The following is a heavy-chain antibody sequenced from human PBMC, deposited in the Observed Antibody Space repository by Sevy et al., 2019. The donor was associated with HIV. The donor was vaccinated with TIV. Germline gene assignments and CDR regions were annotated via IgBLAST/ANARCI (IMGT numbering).Heavy chain of an antibody. CDR2: ISAYNGNT. CDR3: ARDRYCSGGSCSADY. Sequence: ASVKVSCKASGYTFTSYGISWVRQAPGQGLEWMGWISAYNGNTNYAQKLQGRVTMTTDTPTSTAYMELRSLRSDDTAVYYCARDRYCSGGSCSADYWGQGTLVTVSS. V-gene: IGHV1-18*04. J-gene: IGHJ4*02. D-gene: IGHD2-15*01. CDR1: GYTFTSYG.